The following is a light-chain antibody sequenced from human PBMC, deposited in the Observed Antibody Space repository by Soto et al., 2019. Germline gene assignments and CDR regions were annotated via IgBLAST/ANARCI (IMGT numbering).Light chain of an antibody. CDR3: TSYTSSTPFYV. CDR1: RTNFDSYDY. V-gene: IGLV2-14*03. CDR2: DVY. Sequence: ALTQPASGYGSAGQSIAIYCNGERTNFDSYDYVSWYQQHPGQAPQLIIYDVYNRPSGASHRFSGSKSGDTASLTISGFQAEDEADYYCTSYTSSTPFYVFGTGTKFTVL. J-gene: IGLJ1*01.